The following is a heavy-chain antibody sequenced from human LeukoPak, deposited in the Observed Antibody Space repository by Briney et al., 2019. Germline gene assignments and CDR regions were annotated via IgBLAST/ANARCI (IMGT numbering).Heavy chain of an antibody. CDR3: AKDWAVLGTMVPN. D-gene: IGHD5-12*01. CDR1: GLIFGSYG. Sequence: GGSRRLSCAASGLIFGSYGMHWVRQAPGKGLEWVAFIRFDGTNKYYAESVKGRFTISRDNSKNTLYLQMNSLRPEDTAVYYCAKDWAVLGTMVPNRGQGTVVTVSS. J-gene: IGHJ4*02. CDR2: IRFDGTNK. V-gene: IGHV3-30*02.